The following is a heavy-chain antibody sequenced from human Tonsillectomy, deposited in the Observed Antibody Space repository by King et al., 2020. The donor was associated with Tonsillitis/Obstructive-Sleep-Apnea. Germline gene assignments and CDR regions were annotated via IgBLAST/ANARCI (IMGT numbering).Heavy chain of an antibody. J-gene: IGHJ4*02. CDR1: GFTFSNAW. Sequence: QLVQSGGGLVKPGGSLRLSCAASGFTFSNAWMSWVRQAPGKGLEWVGRIKSKTEGGTTDNAAPVKGRFTISRDDSKNTLYLQMNSLKTEDTAVYYCTTSYYDFWSGYTGYFDYWGQGTLVTVSS. V-gene: IGHV3-15*01. CDR3: TTSYYDFWSGYTGYFDY. CDR2: IKSKTEGGTT. D-gene: IGHD3-3*01.